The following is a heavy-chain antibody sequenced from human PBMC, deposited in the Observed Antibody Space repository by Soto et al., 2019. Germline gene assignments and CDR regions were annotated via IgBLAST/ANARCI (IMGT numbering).Heavy chain of an antibody. CDR1: GFPFSGYG. V-gene: IGHV3-33*01. Sequence: SLRLPCTSSGFPFSGYGMHWVRQAPGKGLDWVAVIWYDGSNKDYADSVKGRFTISRDNSKNTLYLQMNNLRADDTAVYYCASSINWGQGTLVTVSS. CDR3: ASSIN. J-gene: IGHJ4*02. CDR2: IWYDGSNK.